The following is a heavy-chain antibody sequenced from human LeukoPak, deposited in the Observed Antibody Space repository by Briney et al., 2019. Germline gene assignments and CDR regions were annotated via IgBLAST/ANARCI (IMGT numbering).Heavy chain of an antibody. Sequence: PSGTLSLTCTVSGGSISSYYWSWIRQPPGKGLEWIGYIYYSGSTNYNPSLKSRVTISVDTSKNQFSLKLSSVTAADTAVYYCARGGLAVAVFDYWGQGTLVTVSS. J-gene: IGHJ4*02. CDR3: ARGGLAVAVFDY. CDR1: GGSISSYY. D-gene: IGHD6-19*01. V-gene: IGHV4-59*01. CDR2: IYYSGST.